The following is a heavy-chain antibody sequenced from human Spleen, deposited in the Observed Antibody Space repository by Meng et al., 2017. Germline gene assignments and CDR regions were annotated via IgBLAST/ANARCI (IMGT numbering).Heavy chain of an antibody. D-gene: IGHD6-19*01. CDR2: ISYDGSNK. J-gene: IGHJ4*02. V-gene: IGHV3-30*04. Sequence: GESLKISCAASGFTFSSYAIHWVRQAPGKGLEWVAVISYDGSNKYYADSVKGRFTISRDNSKNTLYLQMSSLRAEDTAVYYCAKSLAVAGPFDYWGQGTLVTVSS. CDR3: AKSLAVAGPFDY. CDR1: GFTFSSYA.